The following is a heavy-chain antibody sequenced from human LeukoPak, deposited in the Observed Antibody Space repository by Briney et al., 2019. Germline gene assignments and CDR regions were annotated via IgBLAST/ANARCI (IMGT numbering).Heavy chain of an antibody. CDR1: GYTFPSNG. V-gene: IGHV1-18*01. Sequence: ASVKVSCKASGYTFPSNGISRVRQAPGQGLEWMGWISAYNGKTKYVQNLQGRVTMTTDTSTSTAYMELRSLRSDDTAVYYCARNGDGYGGDYFDYWGQGTLVTVSS. CDR2: ISAYNGKT. J-gene: IGHJ4*02. CDR3: ARNGDGYGGDYFDY. D-gene: IGHD5-24*01.